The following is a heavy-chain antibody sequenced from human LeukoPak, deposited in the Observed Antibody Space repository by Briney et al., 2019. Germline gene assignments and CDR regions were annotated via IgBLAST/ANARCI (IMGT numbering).Heavy chain of an antibody. CDR3: ARLEVLEWFRVTDY. V-gene: IGHV5-51*01. J-gene: IGHJ4*02. CDR2: IYPGDSDT. Sequence: GESLQISCQGSGSIFTSYWIGWVRQLPGKGVEGMGIIYPGDSDTRYSPSFQGQVPISADKSISPAYLQWSSLKASDSAMYYCARLEVLEWFRVTDYWGQGTLVPVSS. CDR1: GSIFTSYW. D-gene: IGHD3-3*01.